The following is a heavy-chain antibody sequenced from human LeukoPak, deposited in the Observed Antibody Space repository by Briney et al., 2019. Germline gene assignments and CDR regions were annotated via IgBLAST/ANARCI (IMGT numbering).Heavy chain of an antibody. V-gene: IGHV4-39*07. J-gene: IGHJ4*02. CDR2: IYYSGST. D-gene: IGHD3-10*01. Sequence: PSETLSLTCTVSGGSISSSSYYWGWIRQPPGKGLEWIGSIYYSGSTYYNPSLKSRVTISVDTSKNQFSLKLSSVTAADTAVYYCARGGAPYGSGSYYGYWGQGTLVTVSS. CDR3: ARGGAPYGSGSYYGY. CDR1: GGSISSSSYY.